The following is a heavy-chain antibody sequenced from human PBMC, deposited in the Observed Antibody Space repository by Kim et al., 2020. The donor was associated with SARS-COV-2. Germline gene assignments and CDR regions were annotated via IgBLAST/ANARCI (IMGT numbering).Heavy chain of an antibody. CDR2: ISSSGSTI. V-gene: IGHV3-11*01. CDR3: ARGRFRYNWNGHNFDY. Sequence: GGSLRLSCAASGFTFSDYYMSWIRQAPGKGLEWVSYISSSGSTIYYADSVKGRFTISRDNAKNSLYLQMNSLRAEDTAVYYCARGRFRYNWNGHNFDYWGQGTLVTVSS. CDR1: GFTFSDYY. J-gene: IGHJ4*02. D-gene: IGHD1-1*01.